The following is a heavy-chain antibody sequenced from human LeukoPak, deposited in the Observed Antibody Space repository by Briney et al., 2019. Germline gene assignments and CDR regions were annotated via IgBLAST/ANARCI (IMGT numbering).Heavy chain of an antibody. Sequence: GGSLRLSCAASGFTFSSYAMSWVRQAPGKGLEWVSAISGSGGSTYYADSVKGRFTISRDNSKNTLYLQMNSLRAEDTAVYYCVKGFTSYYYDSSGYSDAFDIWGQGTMVTVSS. CDR3: VKGFTSYYYDSSGYSDAFDI. D-gene: IGHD3-22*01. V-gene: IGHV3-23*01. J-gene: IGHJ3*02. CDR1: GFTFSSYA. CDR2: ISGSGGST.